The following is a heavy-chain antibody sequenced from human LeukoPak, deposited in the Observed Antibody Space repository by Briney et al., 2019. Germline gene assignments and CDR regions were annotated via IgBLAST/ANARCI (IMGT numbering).Heavy chain of an antibody. Sequence: PGGSLRLSCAASGFTFSSFGMHWVRQAPGKGLEWMAVILYDGSQKHYADPVKGRFIISRDNSKNTLYLQVNSLRAEDTAVYYCARGRYGDYHAFDIWGQGTMVTVSS. CDR1: GFTFSSFG. J-gene: IGHJ3*02. CDR2: ILYDGSQK. D-gene: IGHD4-17*01. CDR3: ARGRYGDYHAFDI. V-gene: IGHV3-30*03.